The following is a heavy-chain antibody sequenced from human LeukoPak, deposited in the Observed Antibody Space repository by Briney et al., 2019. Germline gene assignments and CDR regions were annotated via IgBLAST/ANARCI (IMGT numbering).Heavy chain of an antibody. CDR1: GGSISSSNW. CDR3: ASTYYDILTGPENAFDI. Sequence: SGTLSLTCAVSGGSISSSNWWSWVRQPPGKGLEWIGETYHSGSTNYNPSLKSRVTISVDKSKNQFSLKLSSVTAADTAVYYCASTYYDILTGPENAFDIWGQGTMVTVSS. V-gene: IGHV4-4*02. J-gene: IGHJ3*02. CDR2: TYHSGST. D-gene: IGHD3-9*01.